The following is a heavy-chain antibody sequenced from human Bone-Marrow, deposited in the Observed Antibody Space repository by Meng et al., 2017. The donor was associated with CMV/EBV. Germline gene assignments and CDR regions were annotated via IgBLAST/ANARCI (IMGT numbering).Heavy chain of an antibody. CDR1: GFTFSSYA. J-gene: IGHJ4*02. V-gene: IGHV3-30*04. CDR3: ARARGGGSNVVLY. D-gene: IGHD2-15*01. CDR2: ISYDGSNK. Sequence: GESLKISCAASGFTFSSYAMHWVRQAPGKGLEWVAVISYDGSNKYYADSVKGRFTISRDNSKNTLYLQMNSLRAEDTAVYYCARARGGGSNVVLYCGQGTLVTVSS.